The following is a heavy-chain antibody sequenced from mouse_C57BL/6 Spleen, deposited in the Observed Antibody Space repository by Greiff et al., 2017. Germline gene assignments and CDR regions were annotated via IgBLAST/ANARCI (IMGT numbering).Heavy chain of an antibody. CDR1: GYAFTHYL. CDR3: ARTITTVVATSDDMCY. Sequence: QVQLQQSGAELVRPGTSVKVSCKASGYAFTHYLIEWVKQRPGQGLEWIGVINPGSGGTNYNEKFKGKATLTADKSSSTAYMPLSSLTSEDSAVYFEARTITTVVATSDDMCYWGQGTSVTVSS. V-gene: IGHV1-54*01. J-gene: IGHJ4*01. D-gene: IGHD1-1*01. CDR2: INPGSGGT.